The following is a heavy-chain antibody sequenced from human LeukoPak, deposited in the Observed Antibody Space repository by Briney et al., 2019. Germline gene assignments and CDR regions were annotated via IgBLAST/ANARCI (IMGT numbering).Heavy chain of an antibody. Sequence: PSETLSLTCTVSGGSISSSSYYWGWIRQPPGKGLEWIGSIYYSGSTYYNPSLKSRVTISVDTSKNQFSLKLSSVTAADTAVYYCARVDSGSYTSGDDAFDIWGQGTMVTVSS. CDR3: ARVDSGSYTSGDDAFDI. V-gene: IGHV4-39*07. D-gene: IGHD1-26*01. CDR1: GGSISSSSYY. J-gene: IGHJ3*02. CDR2: IYYSGST.